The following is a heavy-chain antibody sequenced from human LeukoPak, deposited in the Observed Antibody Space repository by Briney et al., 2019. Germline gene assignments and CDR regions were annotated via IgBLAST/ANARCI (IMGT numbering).Heavy chain of an antibody. V-gene: IGHV1-8*01. CDR2: MNPNSGNT. J-gene: IGHJ5*02. CDR1: GYTFTSYD. Sequence: ASVKVSCMASGYTFTSYDINWVRQATGQGLEWMGWMNPNSGNTGYAQKFQGRVTMTRNTSISTAYMELSSLRSEDTTVYYCARGGGRLRGITYNWFDPWGQGTLVTVSS. CDR3: ARGGGRLRGITYNWFDP. D-gene: IGHD5-12*01.